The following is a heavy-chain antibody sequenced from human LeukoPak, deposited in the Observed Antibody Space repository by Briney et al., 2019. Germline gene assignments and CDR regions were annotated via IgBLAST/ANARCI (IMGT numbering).Heavy chain of an antibody. CDR1: TNTFSSDY. CDR3: ARESELGDGYNFGY. V-gene: IGHV1-46*01. Sequence: ASVKVSCKASTNTFSSDYIHWVRQAPGQGLEWMGTIKPTGGIISYEQTFQGRVTMTGDTSTSTVYMELSSLRSEDTAVYYCARESELGDGYNFGYWGQGTLVTVSS. J-gene: IGHJ4*02. D-gene: IGHD5-24*01. CDR2: IKPTGGII.